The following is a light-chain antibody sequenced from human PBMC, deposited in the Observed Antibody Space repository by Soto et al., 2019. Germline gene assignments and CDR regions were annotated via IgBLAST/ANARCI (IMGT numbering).Light chain of an antibody. J-gene: IGKJ2*01. V-gene: IGKV4-1*01. CDR2: WES. CDR3: QQFYSTPLT. Sequence: DIVMTQSPDSLAVSLGERATINCKSSQRLLFSFTNKNHLAWYQQKPGQSPKLLIYWESTRESGVPDRFSGSGSGTDFTLTISSLQAEDVAVYYCQQFYSTPLTFGQGTKLEI. CDR1: QRLLFSFTNKNH.